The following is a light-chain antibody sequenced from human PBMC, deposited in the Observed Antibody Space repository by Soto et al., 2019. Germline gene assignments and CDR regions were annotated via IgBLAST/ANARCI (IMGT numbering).Light chain of an antibody. V-gene: IGKV1-5*01. J-gene: IGKJ1*01. CDR2: AAS. Sequence: DIQMTQSPSRLSASVGDRVTITCRASQSIGYWLAWYQQKPGKVPNLLIYAASTLETGVPSRFSGSGFGTEFTLTIASLQPDDSASYYCQPYNSFSKTFGRGTKVDIK. CDR1: QSIGYW. CDR3: QPYNSFSKT.